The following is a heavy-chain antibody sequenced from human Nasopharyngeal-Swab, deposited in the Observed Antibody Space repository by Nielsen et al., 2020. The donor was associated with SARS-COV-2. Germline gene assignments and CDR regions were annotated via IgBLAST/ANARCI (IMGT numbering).Heavy chain of an antibody. CDR2: ISSSSSYT. D-gene: IGHD3-22*01. CDR1: GFTFSGYA. CDR3: ARDRYYYDSSDRPGSFDY. J-gene: IGHJ4*02. Sequence: GGSLRLSCAASGFTFSGYAMHWVRQAPGKGLEWVSYISSSSSYTNYADSVKGRFTISRDNAKNSLYLQMNSLRAEDTAVYYCARDRYYYDSSDRPGSFDYWGQGTLVTVSS. V-gene: IGHV3-21*05.